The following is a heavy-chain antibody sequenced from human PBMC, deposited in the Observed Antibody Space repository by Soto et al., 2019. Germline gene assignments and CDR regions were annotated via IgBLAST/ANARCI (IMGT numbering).Heavy chain of an antibody. D-gene: IGHD3-10*01. V-gene: IGHV6-1*01. CDR2: TFYRSKWFN. J-gene: IGHJ4*02. CDR1: VDSVSSNTAA. CDR3: ARDELHYKTPFDS. Sequence: SQTLSLTCDISVDSVSSNTAAWNWIRQSPSRGLEWLGRTFYRSKWFNDYAVSVKSRITITPDTSKNQFSLHLNSVTPEDTAIYYCARDELHYKTPFDSWGQGTLVTVSS.